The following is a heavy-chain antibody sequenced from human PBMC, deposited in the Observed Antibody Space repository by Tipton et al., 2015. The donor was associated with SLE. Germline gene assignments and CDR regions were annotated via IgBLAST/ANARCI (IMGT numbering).Heavy chain of an antibody. CDR3: ARPRYCSGGSRYYFDY. J-gene: IGHJ4*02. Sequence: TYYNPSLKSRVTISVDTSKNQFSLKLSSVTAADTAVYNCARPRYCSGGSRYYFDYWGQGTLVTVSS. CDR2: T. V-gene: IGHV4-39*01. D-gene: IGHD2-15*01.